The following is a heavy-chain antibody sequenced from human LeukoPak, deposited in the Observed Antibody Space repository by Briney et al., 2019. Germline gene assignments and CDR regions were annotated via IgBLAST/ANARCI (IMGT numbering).Heavy chain of an antibody. J-gene: IGHJ5*02. CDR2: IIPIFGIA. CDR3: AREGDIVVVPAAIPNWFDP. Sequence: ASVKVSCKASGGTFSSYAISWVRQAPGRGLEWMGRIIPIFGIANYAQKFQGKVTITADKSTSTAYMELSSLRSEDTAVYYCAREGDIVVVPAAIPNWFDPWGQGTLVTVSS. D-gene: IGHD2-2*02. V-gene: IGHV1-69*04. CDR1: GGTFSSYA.